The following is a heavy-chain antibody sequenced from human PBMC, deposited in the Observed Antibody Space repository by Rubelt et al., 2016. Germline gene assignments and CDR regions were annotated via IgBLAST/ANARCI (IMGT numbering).Heavy chain of an antibody. J-gene: IGHJ4*02. Sequence: EVQLVESGGGLIQPGGSLRLSCAASGFTVSSNYMSWVRQAPGKGLEWVSVIYSGGNTYHADSVMGRFTISRDNAKNTLYLQMDSLGVEDTAVYYCARGTLVGGGQGTLVTVSS. V-gene: IGHV3-53*01. CDR1: GFTVSSNY. D-gene: IGHD2-15*01. CDR3: ARGTLVG. CDR2: IYSGGNT.